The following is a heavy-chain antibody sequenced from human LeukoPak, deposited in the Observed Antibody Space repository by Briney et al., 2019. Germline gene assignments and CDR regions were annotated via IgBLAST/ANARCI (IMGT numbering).Heavy chain of an antibody. CDR2: ISYDGSNK. J-gene: IGHJ4*02. D-gene: IGHD5-18*01. Sequence: GGSLRLSCAASGFTFSSYGMHWVRQAPGKGLEWVAVISYDGSNKYYADSVKGRFTISRDNSKNTLYLQMSSLRAENTAVYYCAKDRGYSYGYSFDYWGQGTLVTVSS. CDR1: GFTFSSYG. V-gene: IGHV3-30*18. CDR3: AKDRGYSYGYSFDY.